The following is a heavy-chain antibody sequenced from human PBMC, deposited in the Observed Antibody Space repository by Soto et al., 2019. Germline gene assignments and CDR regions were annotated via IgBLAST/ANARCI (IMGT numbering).Heavy chain of an antibody. D-gene: IGHD3-9*01. Sequence: ASVKVSCKASGYTFTSYAMHWVRQAPGQRLEWMGWINAGNGNTKYSQKFQGRVTITRDTSASTAYMELSSLRSEDTAVYYCARHVLRYFDWLEPTWFDPWGQGTLVTVSS. V-gene: IGHV1-3*01. CDR3: ARHVLRYFDWLEPTWFDP. CDR1: GYTFTSYA. J-gene: IGHJ5*02. CDR2: INAGNGNT.